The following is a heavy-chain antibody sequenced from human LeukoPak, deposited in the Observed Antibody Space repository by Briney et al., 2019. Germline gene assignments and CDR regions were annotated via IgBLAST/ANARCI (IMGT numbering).Heavy chain of an antibody. J-gene: IGHJ3*02. CDR3: ARDTKYYYGSGSYISAFDI. CDR2: ISSSSSTI. CDR1: GFTFSSDS. Sequence: GGSLRLSCAASGFTFSSDSMNWVRQAPGKGLEWGSYISSSSSTIYYADSVKGRFTISRDKAKNSLYLQMNSLRAEDTAVYYCARDTKYYYGSGSYISAFDIWGQGTMVTVSS. V-gene: IGHV3-48*01. D-gene: IGHD3-10*01.